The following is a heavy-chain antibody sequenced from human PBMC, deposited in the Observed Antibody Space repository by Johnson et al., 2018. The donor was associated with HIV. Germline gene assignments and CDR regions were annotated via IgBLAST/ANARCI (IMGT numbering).Heavy chain of an antibody. D-gene: IGHD1-7*01. Sequence: QVQLVESGGGLVQRGGSLRLSCAASGVTFSSYAMSWVRQAPGKGLEWVAVIWYDGSNKYYVDSVQGRFTISRDNSKNTLYLQMNSLRAEDTGVYFCARVRRKNWNLGDPFDIWGQGTMVTVSS. CDR1: GVTFSSYA. J-gene: IGHJ3*02. V-gene: IGHV3-30*04. CDR3: ARVRRKNWNLGDPFDI. CDR2: IWYDGSNK.